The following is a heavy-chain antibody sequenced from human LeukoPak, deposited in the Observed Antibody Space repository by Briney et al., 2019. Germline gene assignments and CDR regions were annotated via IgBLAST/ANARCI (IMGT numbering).Heavy chain of an antibody. J-gene: IGHJ6*03. CDR2: YSGST. D-gene: IGHD1-26*01. CDR3: ARGKRELLGAYYYYYMDV. V-gene: IGHV4-59*09. Sequence: YSGSTNYNPSLKTRVTISVDTSKNQFSLKLSSVTAADTAVYYCARGKRELLGAYYYYYMDVWGKGTTVTVSS.